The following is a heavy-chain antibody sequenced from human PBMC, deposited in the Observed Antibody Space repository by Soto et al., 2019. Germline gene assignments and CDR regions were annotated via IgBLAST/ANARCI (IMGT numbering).Heavy chain of an antibody. CDR3: AMVPAAPHWVYYFGMDV. J-gene: IGHJ6*02. CDR2: IYNTGST. CDR1: GVSISSYY. Sequence: QVQLQESGPGLVKPSETLSLTCTVSGVSISSYYWSWIRQPPGKALEWIGYIYNTGSTNYNPSLKGRVTISIDSSKNQFSLKLTSVTAADTAVYYCAMVPAAPHWVYYFGMDVWGQGTTVTVSS. D-gene: IGHD2-2*01. V-gene: IGHV4-59*12.